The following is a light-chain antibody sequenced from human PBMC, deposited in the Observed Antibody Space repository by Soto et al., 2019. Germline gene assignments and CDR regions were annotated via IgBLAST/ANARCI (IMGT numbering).Light chain of an antibody. CDR3: ETWDGSLSIVV. J-gene: IGLJ2*01. CDR1: SSNIGNNY. CDR2: ENN. V-gene: IGLV1-51*02. Sequence: QSVLTQPPSVSAAPGQTVTISCSGSSSNIGNNYVSWYQQLPGTAPKLLIYENNKRPSGIPDRFSGSKSGTSATLGITGLQTGDEADYYCETWDGSLSIVVFGGGTKVTVL.